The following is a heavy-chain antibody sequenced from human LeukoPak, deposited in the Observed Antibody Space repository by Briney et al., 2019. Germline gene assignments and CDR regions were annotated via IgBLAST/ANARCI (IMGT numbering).Heavy chain of an antibody. CDR1: GFIFNNYA. CDR2: ISWNSGTI. CDR3: AKDNRRHYTSGPNPDSLN. V-gene: IGHV3-9*01. J-gene: IGHJ4*02. D-gene: IGHD6-19*01. Sequence: GGSLRLSCAGSGFIFNNYAMHWVRQPPGKGLEWVSGISWNSGTIDYADSVRGRFTISRDNAKNSLYLQMDSLRVEDTAFYYCAKDNRRHYTSGPNPDSLNWGQGALVTVSS.